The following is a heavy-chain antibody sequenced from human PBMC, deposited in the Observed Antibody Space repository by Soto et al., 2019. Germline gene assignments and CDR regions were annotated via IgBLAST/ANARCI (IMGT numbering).Heavy chain of an antibody. CDR3: ARNDFWTGFSSNWFDP. D-gene: IGHD3-3*01. J-gene: IGHJ5*02. CDR1: GGSIGSHW. CDR2: ICHSGST. V-gene: IGHV4-4*02. Sequence: SETLSLTCAVSGGSIGSHWWSWVRQPPGKGLEWIGEICHSGSTNYSPSLESRVTISVDNSKNQFSLKLRSVTAADTAVYYCARNDFWTGFSSNWFDPWGQGTLVTVSS.